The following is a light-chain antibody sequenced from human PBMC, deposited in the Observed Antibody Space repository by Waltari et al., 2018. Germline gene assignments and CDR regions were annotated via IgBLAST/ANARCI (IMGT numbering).Light chain of an antibody. J-gene: IGLJ1*01. Sequence: QSAITHTASVSAPPGHPITTSCSRPDIDLGDFPFVSWYQQHPGKAPHLTIYEVSNRPSGISNRFSASKSGNTASLTISGLQAEDEADYYCSSYTTSSAPGVFGTGTRVTVL. CDR3: SSYTTSSAPGV. CDR2: EVS. V-gene: IGLV2-14*01. CDR1: DIDLGDFPF.